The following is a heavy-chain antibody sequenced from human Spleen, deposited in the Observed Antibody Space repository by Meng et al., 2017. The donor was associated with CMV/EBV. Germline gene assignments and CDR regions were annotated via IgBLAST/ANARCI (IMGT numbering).Heavy chain of an antibody. D-gene: IGHD6-6*01. Sequence: GESLKISCAASGFTFSSYGMHWVRQAPGKGLEWVAFIRYDGTKEYYADSVKGRFSISRDNSKNTLYLQMNSLRFDDTAVYYCARDRTRIVHYYYYYGMDVWGQGTTVTVSS. CDR1: GFTFSSYG. CDR2: IRYDGTKE. J-gene: IGHJ6*02. CDR3: ARDRTRIVHYYYYYGMDV. V-gene: IGHV3-30*02.